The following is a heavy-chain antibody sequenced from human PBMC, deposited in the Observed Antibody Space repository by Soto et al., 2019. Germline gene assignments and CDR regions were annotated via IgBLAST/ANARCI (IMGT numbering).Heavy chain of an antibody. V-gene: IGHV4-59*01. D-gene: IGHD6-13*01. CDR1: GGSISSYY. CDR2: IYYSGST. J-gene: IGHJ6*02. Sequence: PSETLSLTCTVSGGSISSYYWSWIRQPPGKGLEWIGYIYYSGSTNYNPSLKSRVTISVDTSKNQFSLKLSSVTAADTAVYYCARGGPSGPYRSSWLYYYYYYGMDVWGQGTTVTVSS. CDR3: ARGGPSGPYRSSWLYYYYYYGMDV.